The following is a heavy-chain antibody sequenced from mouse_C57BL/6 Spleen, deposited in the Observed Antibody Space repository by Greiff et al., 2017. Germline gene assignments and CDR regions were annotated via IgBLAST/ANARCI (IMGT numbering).Heavy chain of an antibody. CDR1: GYNFPSYW. V-gene: IGHV1-52*01. CDR3: ARIYYGSSSYYFDY. D-gene: IGHD1-1*01. J-gene: IGHJ2*02. CDR2: IDPSDSET. Sequence: QVQLQQPGAELVRPGSSVKLSCKASGYNFPSYWMHWVKQRPIQGLEWIGNIDPSDSETHYNQKFKDKATLTVAKSSSTTYMQLSSLTSEDSAVHDCARIYYGSSSYYFDYWGQGTSLTVSS.